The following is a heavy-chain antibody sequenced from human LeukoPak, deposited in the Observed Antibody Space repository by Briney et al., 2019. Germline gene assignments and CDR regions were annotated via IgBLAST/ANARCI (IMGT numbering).Heavy chain of an antibody. D-gene: IGHD1-26*01. V-gene: IGHV3-66*01. CDR2: IYSGGST. CDR3: AKLQAYWFDP. J-gene: IGHJ5*02. CDR1: GFTVSSNY. Sequence: GGSLRLSCAASGFTVSSNYMSWVRQAPGKGLEWVSVIYSGGSTYYADSAKGRFTISRDNSKNTLYLQMNGLRAEDTAVYYCAKLQAYWFDPWGQGTLVTVSS.